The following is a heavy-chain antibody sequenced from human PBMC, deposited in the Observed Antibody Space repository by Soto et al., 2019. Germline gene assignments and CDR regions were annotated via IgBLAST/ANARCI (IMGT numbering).Heavy chain of an antibody. CDR1: GYTFTSYD. Sequence: ASVKVSCKASGYTFTSYDINWVRQATGQGLEWMGWMNPNSGNTGYAQKFQGRVTMTRNTSINTSYMELSSLRRDDTAVYYCARRLPAFDVWGQGTMVTVSS. CDR2: MNPNSGNT. CDR3: ARRLPAFDV. V-gene: IGHV1-8*01. J-gene: IGHJ3*01.